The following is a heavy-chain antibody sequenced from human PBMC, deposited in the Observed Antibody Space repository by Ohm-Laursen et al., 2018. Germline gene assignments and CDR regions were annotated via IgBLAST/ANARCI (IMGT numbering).Heavy chain of an antibody. V-gene: IGHV3-23*03. CDR3: AKVFKRCGGDCPYYFDY. Sequence: SLRLSCAASGFNFDDYAMHWVRQAPGKGLEWISVIYSGGSTYSADSVKGRFTISRDNSKNTLYLQMNSLRAEDTAVYYCAKVFKRCGGDCPYYFDYWGQGTLVTVSS. CDR2: IYSGGST. J-gene: IGHJ4*02. CDR1: GFNFDDYA. D-gene: IGHD2-21*02.